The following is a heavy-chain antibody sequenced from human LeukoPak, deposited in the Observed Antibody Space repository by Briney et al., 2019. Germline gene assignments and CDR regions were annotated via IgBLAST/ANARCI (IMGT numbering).Heavy chain of an antibody. Sequence: GASVKVSCKASGYTFTSYAISWVRQAPGQGLEWMGRIIPIFGTANYAQKFQGRVTITTDESTSTAYMELSSLRSEDTAVYYCAREDYYDSSGSRLYNWFDPWGQGTLVTVSS. V-gene: IGHV1-69*05. D-gene: IGHD3-22*01. CDR3: AREDYYDSSGSRLYNWFDP. CDR1: GYTFTSYA. CDR2: IIPIFGTA. J-gene: IGHJ5*02.